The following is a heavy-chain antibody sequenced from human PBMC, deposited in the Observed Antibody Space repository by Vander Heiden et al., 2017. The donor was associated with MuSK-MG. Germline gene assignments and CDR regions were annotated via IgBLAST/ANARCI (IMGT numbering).Heavy chain of an antibody. CDR3: AKDIASRASSRAFDD. V-gene: IGHV3-9*01. J-gene: IGHJ4*02. Sequence: EVQLVESGGVLVQPDRSLRLACAASGFTFDDYAMHWVRQAPGKVLEWVSGISWNSAGIGYADAGKGRFTISRENAKHSQDMQMKSLRAEETALYYCAKDIASRASSRAFDDGGQGTIVTVCS. CDR1: GFTFDDYA. D-gene: IGHD6-13*01. CDR2: ISWNSAGI.